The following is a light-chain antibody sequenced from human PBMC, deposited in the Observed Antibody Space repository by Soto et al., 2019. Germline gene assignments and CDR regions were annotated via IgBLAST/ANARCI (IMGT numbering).Light chain of an antibody. J-gene: IGKJ4*01. V-gene: IGKV1-39*01. CDR3: QQSYSTPIT. Sequence: DIQMTQSPSTLSASVGDRVTITCRASQSISNWLAWYQQKPGKAPKLLIYAASSLHSGVPSRFSGSGSGTDFTLTISSLQPEDFATYYCQQSYSTPITFGGGTKVDIK. CDR2: AAS. CDR1: QSISNW.